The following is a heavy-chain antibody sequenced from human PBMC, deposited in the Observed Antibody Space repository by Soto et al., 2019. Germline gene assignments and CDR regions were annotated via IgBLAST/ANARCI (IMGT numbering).Heavy chain of an antibody. J-gene: IGHJ5*02. D-gene: IGHD2-15*01. Sequence: PGGSLRLSCTASGFTFDEYAMHWVRQVPGKGLEWVSVITWNSGGIDYVDSVKGRFTISRDNAKNSLYLQMNSLRAEDTAVYYCARGIDCSGGSCYWFDPWGQGTPVTVSS. CDR2: ITWNSGGI. CDR3: ARGIDCSGGSCYWFDP. CDR1: GFTFDEYA. V-gene: IGHV3-9*01.